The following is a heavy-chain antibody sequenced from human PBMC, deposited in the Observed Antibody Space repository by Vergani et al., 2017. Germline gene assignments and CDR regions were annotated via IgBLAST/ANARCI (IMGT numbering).Heavy chain of an antibody. V-gene: IGHV4-4*02. CDR2: IYHSGST. CDR3: ASGVVVVAANYYYYGMDV. CDR1: GGSISSSNW. J-gene: IGHJ6*02. Sequence: QVQLQESGPGLVKPSGTLSLTCAVSGGSISSSNWWSWVRQPPGKGLEWIGEIYHSGSTNYNPSLKSRVTISVDKSKNQFSLKLSSVTAADTAVYYCASGVVVVAANYYYYGMDVWGQGTTVTVSS. D-gene: IGHD2-15*01.